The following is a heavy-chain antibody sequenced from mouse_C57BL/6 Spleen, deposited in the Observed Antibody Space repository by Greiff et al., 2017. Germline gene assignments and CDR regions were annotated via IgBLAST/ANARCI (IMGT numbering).Heavy chain of an antibody. CDR1: GFNIKDDY. CDR2: IDPENGDT. J-gene: IGHJ3*01. Sequence: VQLQQSGAELVRPGASVKLSCTASGFNIKDDYMHWVKQRPEQGLEWIGWIDPENGDTEYASKFQGKATITADTSSNTAYLQLSSLTSEDAAVXYCTTDGTQTYWGQGTLGTVSA. D-gene: IGHD1-1*01. CDR3: TTDGTQTY. V-gene: IGHV14-4*01.